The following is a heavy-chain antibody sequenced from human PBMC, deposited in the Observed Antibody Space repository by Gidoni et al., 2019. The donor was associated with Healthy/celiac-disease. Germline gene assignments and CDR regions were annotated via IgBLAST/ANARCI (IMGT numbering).Heavy chain of an antibody. CDR2: ISWNSGSI. J-gene: IGHJ6*03. V-gene: IGHV3-9*01. Sequence: EVQLVEPGGGLVQPGRSLRLSCAAFGFTFDDYAMHWVRPAPGKGLEWVSGISWNSGSIGYADAVKGRFTITRDNAKKSLYLQMNSLRAEDTALYYCAKDQTLYSTYMDVWGKGTTITVSS. CDR1: GFTFDDYA. CDR3: AKDQTLYSTYMDV. D-gene: IGHD2-21*01.